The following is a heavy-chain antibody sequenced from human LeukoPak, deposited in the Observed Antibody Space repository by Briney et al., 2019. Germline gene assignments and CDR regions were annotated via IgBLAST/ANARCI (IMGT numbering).Heavy chain of an antibody. V-gene: IGHV4-34*01. CDR2: IHHSGST. CDR1: SGSLSGYS. D-gene: IGHD4-17*01. CDR3: TRQSGTVTPIDY. Sequence: SETLSLTCAVSSGSLSGYSWGWIRQAPGKGLDWIGEIHHSGSTTYNSSLKNRVTISLDKPKSQFSLILTSVTAADTAIYYCTRQSGTVTPIDYWGQGILVTVSS. J-gene: IGHJ4*02.